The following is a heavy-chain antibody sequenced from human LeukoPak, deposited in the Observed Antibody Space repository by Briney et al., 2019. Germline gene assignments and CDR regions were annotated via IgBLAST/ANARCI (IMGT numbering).Heavy chain of an antibody. CDR3: ARGFHDFWSGDNWLDP. Sequence: ASVKVSCKASGYTFTSYYMHWVRQAPGQGLEWMGIINPSGGSTSYAQKFQGRVTMTRDMSTSTVYMELSSLRSEDTAVYYCARGFHDFWSGDNWLDPWGQGTLVTVSS. CDR2: INPSGGST. D-gene: IGHD3-3*01. J-gene: IGHJ5*02. CDR1: GYTFTSYY. V-gene: IGHV1-46*01.